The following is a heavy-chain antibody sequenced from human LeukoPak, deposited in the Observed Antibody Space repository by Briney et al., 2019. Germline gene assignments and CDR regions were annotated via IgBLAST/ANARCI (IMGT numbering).Heavy chain of an antibody. Sequence: PGGSLRLSCAASGFTLSRFAMHWVRQAPGKGLEWVAVISIDGSREHYADSVKGRFTISRDNSKNTVYLQMNSLRPEDTAVYYCAREGEDDFWSGFDFWGQGTLVTVSS. J-gene: IGHJ4*02. V-gene: IGHV3-30*01. CDR2: ISIDGSRE. CDR3: AREGEDDFWSGFDF. D-gene: IGHD3-3*01. CDR1: GFTLSRFA.